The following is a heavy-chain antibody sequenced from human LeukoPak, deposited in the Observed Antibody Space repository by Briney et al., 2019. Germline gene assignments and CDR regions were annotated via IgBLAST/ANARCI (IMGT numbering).Heavy chain of an antibody. V-gene: IGHV5-51*01. J-gene: IGHJ4*02. D-gene: IGHD1-26*01. Sequence: GESLKISCKGSGYSFTSYWIGWVRQMPGKGLEWMGIIYPGDSDTRYSPSFQGQVTISADKSISTAYLQWSSLKASDTAMYYCARQSASGSYSDYFDYWGQGTLVTVSS. CDR1: GYSFTSYW. CDR2: IYPGDSDT. CDR3: ARQSASGSYSDYFDY.